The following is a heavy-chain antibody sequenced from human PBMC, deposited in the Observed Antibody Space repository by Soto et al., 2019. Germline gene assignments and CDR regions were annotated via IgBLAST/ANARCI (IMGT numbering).Heavy chain of an antibody. J-gene: IGHJ6*02. CDR1: GITFSSYA. V-gene: IGHV3-23*01. Sequence: GSLSLSFAASGITFSSYAMNWVRQAPGKGLEWVSTISGSGVSTYYADSVKGRFTISRDNSKNTLYLQMNSLRAEDTAVYYCVKGGYCTGGNCYANYYYYYGMDVWGHGTTVTVSS. D-gene: IGHD2-15*01. CDR3: VKGGYCTGGNCYANYYYYYGMDV. CDR2: ISGSGVST.